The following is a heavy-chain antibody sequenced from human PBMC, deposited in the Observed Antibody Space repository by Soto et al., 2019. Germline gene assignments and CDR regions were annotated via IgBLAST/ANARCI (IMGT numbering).Heavy chain of an antibody. CDR1: GDSVSSNRAA. J-gene: IGHJ4*02. V-gene: IGHV6-1*01. D-gene: IGHD2-21*02. CDR3: AREGQNDYYFDY. Sequence: PSQTFSLTCAISGDSVSSNRAAWNWIRQSPSRGLEWLGRTIYRSKWYSDYAVSVKSRITINPDTSKNQFSLQLNSVTPEDTAVYYCAREGQNDYYFDYWGQGTLVTVSS. CDR2: TIYRSKWYS.